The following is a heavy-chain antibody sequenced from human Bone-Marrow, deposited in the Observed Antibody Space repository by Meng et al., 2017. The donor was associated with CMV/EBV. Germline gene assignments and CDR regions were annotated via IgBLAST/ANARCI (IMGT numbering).Heavy chain of an antibody. D-gene: IGHD1-7*01. CDR3: ARGSALTGTQNDY. V-gene: IGHV3-30-3*01. CDR1: GFTFSSYA. CDR2: ISYDGSNK. Sequence: GESLKISCAASGFTFSSYAMHWVRQAPGKGLEWVAVISYDGSNKYYADSVKGRFTISRDNAKNSLYLQMNSLRAEDTALYYCARGSALTGTQNDYWGQGTLVTVSS. J-gene: IGHJ4*02.